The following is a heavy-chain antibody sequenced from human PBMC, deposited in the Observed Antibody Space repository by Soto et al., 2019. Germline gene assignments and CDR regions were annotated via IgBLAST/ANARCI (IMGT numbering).Heavy chain of an antibody. J-gene: IGHJ4*02. Sequence: PSETLSLTCTVSGSSISNYYWSWIRQPPGKGLEWIGYFYYTGITNYNPSLKSRISMSVDTSKNQFSLKLSSVTAADTAVYYCARYPRLDCWGQGTLVTVSS. CDR2: FYYTGIT. CDR3: ARYPRLDC. CDR1: GSSISNYY. V-gene: IGHV4-59*08.